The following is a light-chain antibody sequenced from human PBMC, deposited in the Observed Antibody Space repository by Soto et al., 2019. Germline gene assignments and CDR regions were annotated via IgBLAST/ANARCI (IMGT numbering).Light chain of an antibody. J-gene: IGLJ1*01. Sequence: QSVLTQPPSVSGAPGQRVTISCTGSSSNIGAGYDVHWYQQLPGTAPKLLIYGNCNRPSGVPDRFSGSKSGTSASLAITGLQAEDEADYYCQSYDSSLSVFGTGTKLTV. CDR1: SSNIGAGYD. CDR2: GNC. CDR3: QSYDSSLSV. V-gene: IGLV1-40*01.